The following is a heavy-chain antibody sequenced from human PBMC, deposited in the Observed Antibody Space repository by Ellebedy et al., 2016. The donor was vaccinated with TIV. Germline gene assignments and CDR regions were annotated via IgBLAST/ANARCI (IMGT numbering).Heavy chain of an antibody. V-gene: IGHV3-21*04. Sequence: PGGSLRLSCAASGFTFSDYSMNWVRQAPGKGLEWVSSISSSGNYRYHGDSVKGRFTISRDNAKNSLYLQMNSLRAEDTVVYSGAGGTYWGQGTLVTVSS. J-gene: IGHJ4*02. CDR1: GFTFSDYS. CDR2: ISSSGNYR. CDR3: AGGTY.